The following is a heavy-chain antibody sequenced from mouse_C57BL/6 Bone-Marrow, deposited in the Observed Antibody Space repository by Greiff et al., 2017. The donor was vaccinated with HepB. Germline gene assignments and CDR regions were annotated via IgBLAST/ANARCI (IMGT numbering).Heavy chain of an antibody. CDR3: AGPSMDY. D-gene: IGHD3-1*01. CDR2: INPGSGGT. Sequence: QVQLKESGAELVRPGTSVKVSCKASGYAFTNYLIEWVKQRPGQGLEWIGVINPGSGGTNYNEKFKGKATLTADKSSSTAYMQLNSLTSEDSAVYFCAGPSMDYWGQGTSVTVSS. CDR1: GYAFTNYL. J-gene: IGHJ4*01. V-gene: IGHV1-54*01.